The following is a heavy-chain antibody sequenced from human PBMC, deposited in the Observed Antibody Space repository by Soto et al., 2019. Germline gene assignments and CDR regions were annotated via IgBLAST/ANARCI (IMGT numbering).Heavy chain of an antibody. V-gene: IGHV4-59*01. Sequence: SETLSLTCTVSGDSFSSYFWSWIRQPPGKGLEWIGYIYYSGSTTYNPSLKSRVTMSIDTSRNQFSLRLSSVTAADTAVYYCLPNIPIASSGCFDTWGQGTRVTVSS. CDR3: LPNIPIASSGCFDT. CDR1: GDSFSSYF. D-gene: IGHD2-21*01. CDR2: IYYSGST. J-gene: IGHJ5*02.